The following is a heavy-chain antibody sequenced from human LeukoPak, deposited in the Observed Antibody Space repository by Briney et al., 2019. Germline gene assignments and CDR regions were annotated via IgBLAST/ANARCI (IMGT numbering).Heavy chain of an antibody. CDR1: GGSFSGYC. V-gene: IGHV4-34*01. CDR2: VNHSGST. CDR3: ARPGRYSGSYNAFDI. Sequence: SETLSLTCAVDGGSFSGYCWNWIRQPPGKGLEWIGEVNHSGSTNYNPSLKSRVTMSVDTSKNQFSLKLSSVTAADTAMYYCARPGRYSGSYNAFDIWGQGTMVTVSS. J-gene: IGHJ3*02. D-gene: IGHD1-26*01.